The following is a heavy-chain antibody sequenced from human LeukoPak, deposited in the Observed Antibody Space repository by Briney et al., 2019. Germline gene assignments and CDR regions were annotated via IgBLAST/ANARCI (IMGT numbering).Heavy chain of an antibody. CDR2: INPSGGST. V-gene: IGHV1-46*01. CDR1: GYTFSSYY. Sequence: ASVKVSCKASGYTFSSYYMHWVRQAPGQGLEWMGIINPSGGSTSYAQKFQGRVTMTRDMSTSTVYMELSSLRSEDTAVYYCAREVDRQYLDYWGQGTLVTVSS. J-gene: IGHJ4*02. D-gene: IGHD3-22*01. CDR3: AREVDRQYLDY.